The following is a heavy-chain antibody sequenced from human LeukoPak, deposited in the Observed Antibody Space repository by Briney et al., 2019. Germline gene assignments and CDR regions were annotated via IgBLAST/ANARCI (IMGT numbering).Heavy chain of an antibody. CDR1: GGSISSYY. CDR2: IYYSGST. Sequence: SETLSLTCTVSGGSISSYYWSWIRQPPGKGLEWIGYIYYSGSTNYNPSLKSRVTISVDTSKNQFSLKLSSVTAADTAVYYCARNGWLSHYYYYYMDVRGKGTTVTVSS. D-gene: IGHD3-9*01. J-gene: IGHJ6*03. V-gene: IGHV4-59*01. CDR3: ARNGWLSHYYYYYMDV.